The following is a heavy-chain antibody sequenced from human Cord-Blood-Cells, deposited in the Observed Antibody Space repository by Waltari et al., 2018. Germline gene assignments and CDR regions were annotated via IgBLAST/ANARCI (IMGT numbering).Heavy chain of an antibody. CDR1: GYTFTSYD. CDR3: ARRGWDYDFWSGYYRDAFDI. J-gene: IGHJ3*02. CDR2: MNPNSGNK. V-gene: IGHV1-8*03. D-gene: IGHD3-3*01. Sequence: QVQLVQSGAEVKKPGASVKVSCKASGYTFTSYDINWVRQATGQGLEWMGWMNPNSGNKGYAQKCQGRVTITRNTSRSTAYMELSSLRSEETAVYYCARRGWDYDFWSGYYRDAFDIWGQGTMVTVSS.